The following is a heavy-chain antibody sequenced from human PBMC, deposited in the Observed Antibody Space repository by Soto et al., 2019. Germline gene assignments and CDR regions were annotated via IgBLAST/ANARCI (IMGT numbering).Heavy chain of an antibody. J-gene: IGHJ4*02. CDR1: GFTFSSYG. V-gene: IGHV3-33*01. CDR3: ARDGAGTTQMRSLTNYFDY. CDR2: IWYDGSNK. Sequence: GGSLRLSCAASGFTFSSYGMHWVRQAPGKGLEWVAVIWYDGSNKNYADSVKGRSTISRDNSKNTLYLQMNSLRAEDTAVYYCARDGAGTTQMRSLTNYFDYWGQGTLVTVSS. D-gene: IGHD1-7*01.